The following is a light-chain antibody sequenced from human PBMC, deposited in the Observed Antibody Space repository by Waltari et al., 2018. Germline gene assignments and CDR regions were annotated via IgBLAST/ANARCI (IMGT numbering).Light chain of an antibody. V-gene: IGKV3-11*01. CDR2: DAI. Sequence: VLTHSPALVSSSAEKGATLSCRASQSVSNYLAWYQQKPGQAPRLLIYDAINRATGIPARFSGSGSGTDFTLTISRLEPEDFAIYYCQQRSNSITFGQGTRLEIK. CDR1: QSVSNY. J-gene: IGKJ5*01. CDR3: QQRSNSIT.